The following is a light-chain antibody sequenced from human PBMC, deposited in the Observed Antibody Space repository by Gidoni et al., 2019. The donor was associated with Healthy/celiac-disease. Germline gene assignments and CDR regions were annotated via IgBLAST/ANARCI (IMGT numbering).Light chain of an antibody. V-gene: IGKV2-40*01. CDR2: TLS. Sequence: DIVMTQTPLPLPATPGAPASISCRSSQSLLDSDDGNTYLDWYLQKPGQSPQHLIYTLSYRASGDPERFSGSGSGTDFTLKISRVEAEDVGVYYCMQRIECPWTFGQGTKLEIK. J-gene: IGKJ2*01. CDR3: MQRIECPWT. CDR1: QSLLDSDDGNTY.